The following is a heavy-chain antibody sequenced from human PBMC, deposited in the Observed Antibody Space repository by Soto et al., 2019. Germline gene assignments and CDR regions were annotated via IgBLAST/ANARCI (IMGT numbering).Heavy chain of an antibody. Sequence: PGESLKISCKGSGYSFTSYWIGWVRQMPGKGLEWMGVIYPGDSDTRYSPSFQGQVTISADKSISTAYLQWSSLKASDTAMYYCARRSLSGATTSYYSTYWGQGTLVTVSS. CDR2: IYPGDSDT. CDR1: GYSFTSYW. CDR3: ARRSLSGATTSYYSTY. D-gene: IGHD1-26*01. J-gene: IGHJ4*02. V-gene: IGHV5-51*01.